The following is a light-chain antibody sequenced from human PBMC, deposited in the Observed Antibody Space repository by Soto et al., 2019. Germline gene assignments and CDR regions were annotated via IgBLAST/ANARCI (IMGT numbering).Light chain of an antibody. CDR1: QGISSY. V-gene: IGKV1-8*01. CDR3: QQYYSYPRT. CDR2: AAS. Sequence: AIRMTQSPSSFSASTGDRVTITCRASQGISSYLAWYQQKPGKAPKLLICAASTLQSGVPSRFSGSGSGTDFTLTISCLQSEDFATYYCQQYYSYPRTFGQGTKLEIK. J-gene: IGKJ2*01.